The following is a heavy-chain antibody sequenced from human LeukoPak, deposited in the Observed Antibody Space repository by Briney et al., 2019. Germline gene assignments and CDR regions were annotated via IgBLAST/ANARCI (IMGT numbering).Heavy chain of an antibody. D-gene: IGHD3-10*01. CDR3: ARYGRYYYGMDV. CDR2: INHSGST. J-gene: IGHJ6*02. V-gene: IGHV4-34*01. Sequence: PSETLSLTCAVYGGSFSGYYWSWIRQPPGKGLEWIGEINHSGSTNYNPSLKSRVTISVDTSKNRFSLKLSSVTAADTAVYYCARYGRYYYGMDVWGQGTTVTVSS. CDR1: GGSFSGYY.